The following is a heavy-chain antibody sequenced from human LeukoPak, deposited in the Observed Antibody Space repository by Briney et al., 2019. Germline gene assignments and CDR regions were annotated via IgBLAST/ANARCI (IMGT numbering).Heavy chain of an antibody. CDR3: ARDRAYDYDIRLES. V-gene: IGHV4-61*02. Sequence: SQTLSLTCTVSGGSIISDHSYEKSYWTWIRQPAGQGLEWIGRVLSDGGTNFNPSLQSRLTISLDTSKNQFSLSLSSVTAADTAIYYCARDRAYDYDIRLESWGQGILVTVSS. J-gene: IGHJ4*02. CDR2: VLSDGGT. D-gene: IGHD3-9*01. CDR1: GGSIISDHSYEKSY.